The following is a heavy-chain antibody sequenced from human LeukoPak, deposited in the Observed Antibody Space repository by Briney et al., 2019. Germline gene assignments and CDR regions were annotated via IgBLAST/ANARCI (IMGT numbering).Heavy chain of an antibody. CDR3: AREVDYYGSGSYYNPFDY. D-gene: IGHD3-10*01. V-gene: IGHV3-74*01. J-gene: IGHJ4*02. CDR1: GFTFSTYW. CDR2: ISSDGSNT. Sequence: PGGSLRLSCAASGFTFSTYWMHWVRQAPGTGLVWVSLISSDGSNTNYADSVKGRFTISRDNAKNSLYLQMNSLRAEDTAVYYCAREVDYYGSGSYYNPFDYWGQGTLVTVSS.